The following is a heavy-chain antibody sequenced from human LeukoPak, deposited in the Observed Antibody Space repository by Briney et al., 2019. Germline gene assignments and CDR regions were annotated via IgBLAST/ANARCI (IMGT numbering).Heavy chain of an antibody. D-gene: IGHD6-13*01. CDR2: ISSSGSYT. V-gene: IGHV3-11*03. CDR3: ARQQLDYYYYGMDV. J-gene: IGHJ6*02. Sequence: PGGSLRLSCAAPGFTFSDYYMSWIRQAPGKGLEWVSYISSSGSYTNYADSVKGRFTISRDNAKNSLYLQMNSLRAEDTAVYYCARQQLDYYYYGMDVWGQGTTVTVSS. CDR1: GFTFSDYY.